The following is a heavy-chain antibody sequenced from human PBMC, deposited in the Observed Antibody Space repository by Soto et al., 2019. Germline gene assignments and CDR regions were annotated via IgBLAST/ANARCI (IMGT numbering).Heavy chain of an antibody. CDR2: INHTGGT. V-gene: IGHV4-34*10. J-gene: IGHJ5*02. CDR3: VTRISVSGLLLPLLEP. CDR1: GGSVNGYY. Sequence: SETLSLTCAVYGGSVNGYYWNWIRQRPGKGLAWVGAINHTGGTHYNPSRKSRVPMSVDTSKNQFSLRLSSVTAADPTIYYCVTRISVSGLLLPLLEPWGEGTQVTVS. D-gene: IGHD2-21*01.